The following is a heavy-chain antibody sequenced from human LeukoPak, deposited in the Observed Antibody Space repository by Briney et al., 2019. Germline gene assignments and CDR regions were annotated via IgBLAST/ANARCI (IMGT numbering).Heavy chain of an antibody. Sequence: SETLSLTCTVSGGSISSYYWSWIRQPPGKGLEWIGYIYYSGSTNYNPSLKSRVTISVDTSKNQSSLKLSSVTAADTAVYYCARRVVGCSSTSCYRDYYYYMDVWGKGTTVTVSS. V-gene: IGHV4-59*01. CDR3: ARRVVGCSSTSCYRDYYYYMDV. D-gene: IGHD2-2*01. J-gene: IGHJ6*03. CDR1: GGSISSYY. CDR2: IYYSGST.